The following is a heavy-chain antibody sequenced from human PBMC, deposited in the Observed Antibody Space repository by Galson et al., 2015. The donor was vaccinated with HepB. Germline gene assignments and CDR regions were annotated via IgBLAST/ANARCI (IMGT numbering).Heavy chain of an antibody. CDR1: GFSVSNYC. V-gene: IGHV3-66*01. CDR3: ARDRDYFDL. J-gene: IGHJ2*01. CDR2: IDRHDDK. D-gene: IGHD3-10*01. Sequence: SLRLSCAASGFSVSNYCMNWVRQAPGKGLEWVSSIDRHDDKKYVDSVKGRFTISRDSSKNTLYLQINTLRGEDTATYYCARDRDYFDLWGRGTLVTVSS.